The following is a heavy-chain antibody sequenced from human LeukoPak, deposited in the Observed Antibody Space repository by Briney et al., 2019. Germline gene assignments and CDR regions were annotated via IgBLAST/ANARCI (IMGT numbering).Heavy chain of an antibody. D-gene: IGHD6-13*01. Sequence: GGSLRLSCAASGFTFSSYAMSWVRQAPGKGLEWVSAISGSGGSTYYADSVKGRFTISRDNSKNTLYLQMNSLRAEDTAAYYCAKDDSFSSSWYFDYWGQGTLVTVSS. J-gene: IGHJ4*02. CDR1: GFTFSSYA. CDR3: AKDDSFSSSWYFDY. V-gene: IGHV3-23*01. CDR2: ISGSGGST.